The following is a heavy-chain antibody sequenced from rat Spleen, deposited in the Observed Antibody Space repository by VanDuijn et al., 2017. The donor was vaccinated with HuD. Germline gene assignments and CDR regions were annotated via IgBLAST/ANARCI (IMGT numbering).Heavy chain of an antibody. CDR3: ATNYYSSFGFAY. V-gene: IGHV5-19*01. Sequence: EVQLVESGGGLVQPGRSLKLSCEASGFTFSNYGMHWIRQAPTKGLEWVASISPSGDDTYYRDSVKGRFTISRDNAENTVYLQMDSLRSEDTATYYCATNYYSSFGFAYWGQGTLVTVSS. D-gene: IGHD1-2*01. CDR1: GFTFSNYG. J-gene: IGHJ3*01. CDR2: ISPSGDDT.